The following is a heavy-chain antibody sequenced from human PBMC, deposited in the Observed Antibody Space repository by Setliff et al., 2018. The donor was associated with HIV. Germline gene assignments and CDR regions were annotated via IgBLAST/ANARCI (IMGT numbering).Heavy chain of an antibody. J-gene: IGHJ4*02. CDR1: GGSISSNPSF. D-gene: IGHD5-12*01. V-gene: IGHV4-39*01. CDR2: IHHGGTT. Sequence: PSETLSLTCTVSGGSISSNPSFWGWIRQSPGKGLEWIGTIHHGGTTFYNPSLKSRVTISIDMSKNQFSLKLSSVTAADTAVYYCARRHNDYSLYYFDSWGQGTLVTVSS. CDR3: ARRHNDYSLYYFDS.